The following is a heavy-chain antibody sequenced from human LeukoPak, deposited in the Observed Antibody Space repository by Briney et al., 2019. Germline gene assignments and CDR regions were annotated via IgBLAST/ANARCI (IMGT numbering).Heavy chain of an antibody. CDR1: GFTFSSYG. CDR3: AKEASSGWYLYYFDY. J-gene: IGHJ4*02. CDR2: IRYDGSNK. D-gene: IGHD6-19*01. Sequence: GGSLRLSCAASGFTFSSYGMHWVRQAPGKGLEWVAFIRYDGSNKYYADSVKGRFTISRDNSKNTLYLQMNSLRAEDTAVYYCAKEASSGWYLYYFDYWGQGTLVTVSS. V-gene: IGHV3-30*02.